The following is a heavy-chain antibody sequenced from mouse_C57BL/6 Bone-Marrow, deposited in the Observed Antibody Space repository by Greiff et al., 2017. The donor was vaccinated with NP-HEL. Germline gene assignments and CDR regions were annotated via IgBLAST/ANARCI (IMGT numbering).Heavy chain of an antibody. D-gene: IGHD2-3*01. CDR1: GFSLTSYG. Sequence: QVQLKESGPGLVQPSQSLSITCTVSGFSLTSYGVHWVRQSPGKGLEWLGVIWSGGSTDYNAAFISRLSISKDNSKSQVFFKMNSLQADDTAIYYCARPLYDTFAYWGQGTLVTVSA. CDR3: ARPLYDTFAY. V-gene: IGHV2-2*01. CDR2: IWSGGST. J-gene: IGHJ3*01.